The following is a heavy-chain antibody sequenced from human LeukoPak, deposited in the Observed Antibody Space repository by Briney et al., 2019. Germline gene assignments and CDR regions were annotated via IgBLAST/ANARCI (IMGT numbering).Heavy chain of an antibody. J-gene: IGHJ4*02. D-gene: IGHD3-9*01. V-gene: IGHV3-23*01. CDR3: AKDNYNILTGYSHYYYFDY. CDR2: ISGSGGST. CDR1: GFTFSSYA. Sequence: PGGSLRLSCGPSGFTFSSYAMSSVRQAPGKGLEWVSAISGSGGSTYYADSVKGRFTISRDNSKNTLYLQMHSLRAEDTAVYYCAKDNYNILTGYSHYYYFDYWVQGTLVTVSS.